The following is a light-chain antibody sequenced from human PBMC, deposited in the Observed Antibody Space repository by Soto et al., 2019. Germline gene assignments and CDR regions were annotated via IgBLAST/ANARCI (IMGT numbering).Light chain of an antibody. Sequence: EIVLTQSPATLSLSPGERATLSCRASQSVSSYLAWYQQKPGQAPRLLIYGASTRATGIPDRFSGSGSGTDFTLTISSLEPEDLAVYYCQQRSNWPWTFGQGTKVDIK. CDR3: QQRSNWPWT. CDR2: GAS. V-gene: IGKV3-11*01. CDR1: QSVSSY. J-gene: IGKJ1*01.